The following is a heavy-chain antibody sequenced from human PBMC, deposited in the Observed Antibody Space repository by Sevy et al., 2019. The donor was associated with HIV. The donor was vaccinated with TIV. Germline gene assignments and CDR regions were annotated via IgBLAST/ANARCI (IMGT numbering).Heavy chain of an antibody. D-gene: IGHD3-22*01. J-gene: IGHJ4*02. CDR1: GFTFSSHA. V-gene: IGHV3-23*01. CDR2: IGTNGDGR. CDR3: SKPIYFYDNSGYSGDY. Sequence: GGSLRLSCVASGFTFSSHAMNWVRQVPGKGLEWVSSIGTNGDGRYYADSVKGWFTISRDNSKSTLYLQMNSLRAEDTALYYCSKPIYFYDNSGYSGDYWGQGIRVTVSS.